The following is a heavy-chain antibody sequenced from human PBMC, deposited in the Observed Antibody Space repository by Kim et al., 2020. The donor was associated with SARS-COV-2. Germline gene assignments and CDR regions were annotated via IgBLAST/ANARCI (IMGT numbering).Heavy chain of an antibody. D-gene: IGHD5-12*01. CDR2: INPISGHT. CDR3: ARDSGTWALDI. V-gene: IGHV1-46*01. J-gene: IGHJ3*02. Sequence: ASVKVSCKASGYTFTNYHMHWVRQAPGQGLEWMAIINPISGHTRYAQKFQGRVTMTWDTSTSTSYMELSSLRSEDTALYSCARDSGTWALDIWGQGTMVTVSS. CDR1: GYTFTNYH.